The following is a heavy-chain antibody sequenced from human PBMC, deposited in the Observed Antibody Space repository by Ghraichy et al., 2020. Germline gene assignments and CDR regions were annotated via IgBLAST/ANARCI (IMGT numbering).Heavy chain of an antibody. J-gene: IGHJ1*01. CDR1: GYTFTAYY. D-gene: IGHD7-27*01. V-gene: IGHV1-2*04. CDR2: INPNSGGT. Sequence: ASVKVSCKTSGYTFTAYYMHWVRQAPGQGLEWMGWINPNSGGTNYAQKFQGWVTMTRDTSISTAYMEVNRLKDDDTAVYYCARETGAGASDDEYFQHWGQGTLVTVS. CDR3: ARETGAGASDDEYFQH.